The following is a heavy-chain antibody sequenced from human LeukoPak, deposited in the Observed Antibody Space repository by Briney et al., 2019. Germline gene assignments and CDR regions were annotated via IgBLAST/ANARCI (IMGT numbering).Heavy chain of an antibody. J-gene: IGHJ6*02. CDR3: TRGTGSYYFYGMDV. D-gene: IGHD7-27*01. V-gene: IGHV1-69*04. CDR2: IIPILGIA. CDR1: GDTFSSYA. Sequence: SVKVSCKASGDTFSSYAISWVRQAPGQGLEWMGRIIPILGIANYAQKCQGRVTITADKATSTAYMELSSLRSEDTAVYYCTRGTGSYYFYGMDVWGQGTTVTVSS.